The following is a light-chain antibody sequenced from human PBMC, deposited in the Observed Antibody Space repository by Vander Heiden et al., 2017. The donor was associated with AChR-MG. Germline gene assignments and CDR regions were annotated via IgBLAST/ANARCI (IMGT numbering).Light chain of an antibody. V-gene: IGKV1-39*01. CDR1: QTISSY. Sequence: DIQMTQSPSSLSASVGDRVTITCRASQTISSYLNWYQQKPGKAPNLLIYAASSLQSGVPSRFSGRGSVTDFTLTISSLQPEDFATYYCQQSFSTPMYTFGQGTKLEIK. CDR2: AAS. J-gene: IGKJ2*01. CDR3: QQSFSTPMYT.